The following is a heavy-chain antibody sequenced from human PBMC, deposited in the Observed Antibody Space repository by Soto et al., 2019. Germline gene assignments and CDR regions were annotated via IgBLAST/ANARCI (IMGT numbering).Heavy chain of an antibody. D-gene: IGHD2-21*02. CDR1: GVSISKRGYY. Sequence: LSLSCRDSGVSISKRGYYCIWIRHHPGKRLEWIGYIYYIGSTSYNPSLRSRVTISLYSSENQCSLKLISVTAADTAVYYCARDVGNKVTPRRPYYCMDVWDQGTRVIFS. V-gene: IGHV4-31*03. J-gene: IGHJ6*02. CDR3: ARDVGNKVTPRRPYYCMDV. CDR2: IYYIGST.